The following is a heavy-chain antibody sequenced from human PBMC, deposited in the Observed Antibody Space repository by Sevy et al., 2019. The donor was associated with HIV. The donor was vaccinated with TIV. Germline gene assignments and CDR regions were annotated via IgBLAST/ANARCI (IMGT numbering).Heavy chain of an antibody. CDR3: ARRRFGGIRDAFDI. CDR2: ISSSSSTI. J-gene: IGHJ3*02. CDR1: GFTFSSYS. D-gene: IGHD3-10*01. V-gene: IGHV3-48*04. Sequence: GGSLRLSCAASGFTFSSYSMNWVRQAPRKGLEWVSYISSSSSTIYYADSVKGRFTISRDNAKNSLYLQMNSLRAEDTAGYYCARRRFGGIRDAFDIWGQGTMVTVSS.